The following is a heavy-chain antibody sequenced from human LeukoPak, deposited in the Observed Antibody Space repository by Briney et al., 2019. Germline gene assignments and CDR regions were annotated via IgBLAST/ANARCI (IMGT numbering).Heavy chain of an antibody. V-gene: IGHV4-34*01. CDR3: ARGPGGGYLRRYMDV. J-gene: IGHJ6*03. Sequence: SETLSLTCAVYGGSFSGYYWSWIRQPPGKGLEWIGEINHSGSTNYDPSLKSRVSISVDTSKNQFSLKLSSVTAADTAVYYCARGPGGGYLRRYMDVWGKGTTVTVSS. CDR2: INHSGST. D-gene: IGHD1-26*01. CDR1: GGSFSGYY.